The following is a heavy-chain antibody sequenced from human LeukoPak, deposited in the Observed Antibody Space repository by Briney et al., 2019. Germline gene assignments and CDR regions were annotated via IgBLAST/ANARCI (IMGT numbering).Heavy chain of an antibody. CDR1: GGSISSYY. V-gene: IGHV4-59*01. CDR2: IYYSGTT. Sequence: SETLSLTCTVSGGSISSYYWSWIRQPPGKGLEWIGYIYYSGTTNYNPSLKSRVTISVDTSKNQFSLKLSSVTAADTAVYYCARGRPNYDILTGYYRPYYYYMDVWGKGTTVTISS. CDR3: ARGRPNYDILTGYYRPYYYYMDV. J-gene: IGHJ6*03. D-gene: IGHD3-9*01.